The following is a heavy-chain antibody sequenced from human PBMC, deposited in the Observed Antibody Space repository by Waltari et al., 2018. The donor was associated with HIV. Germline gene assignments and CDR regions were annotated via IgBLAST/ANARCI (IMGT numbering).Heavy chain of an antibody. CDR2: IRSKANSYAT. V-gene: IGHV3-73*01. J-gene: IGHJ4*02. Sequence: EAQMVESGGGLVQPGGSLRLSCAASGFNCSDSALPWVRQASGRGLEWVVRIRSKANSYATIYTPSVEGRFTITRNDSINTAYLQMNSLETEDMAIYYCTRDSKYYFDYWGRGTLVAVSS. CDR3: TRDSKYYFDY. CDR1: GFNCSDSA.